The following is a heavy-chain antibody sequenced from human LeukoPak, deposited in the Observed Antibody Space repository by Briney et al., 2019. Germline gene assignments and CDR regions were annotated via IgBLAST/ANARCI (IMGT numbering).Heavy chain of an antibody. CDR2: INHSGST. V-gene: IGHV4-34*01. CDR1: GGSFSGYY. Sequence: SETLSLTCAVYGGSFSGYYWSWIRQPPGKGLEWIGEINHSGSTNYNPSLKSRVTISVDTSKNQFSLKLSSVTAADTAVYYCAGGQLIVRRFDYWGQGTLVTVSS. CDR3: AGGQLIVRRFDY. D-gene: IGHD2-2*01. J-gene: IGHJ4*02.